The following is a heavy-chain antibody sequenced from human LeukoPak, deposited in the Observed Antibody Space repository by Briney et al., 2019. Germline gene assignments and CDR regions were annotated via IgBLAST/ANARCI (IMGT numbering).Heavy chain of an antibody. Sequence: SETLSLTRTVSGGSISSYYWSWIRQPAGKGLEWIGCIYTSGSTNYNPSLECRVTMSVDTSKNQFPLKLSSVTAADTAVYYCARDQAVAGTSHFDYWGQGTLVTVSS. J-gene: IGHJ4*02. V-gene: IGHV4-4*07. CDR1: GGSISSYY. CDR3: ARDQAVAGTSHFDY. D-gene: IGHD6-19*01. CDR2: IYTSGST.